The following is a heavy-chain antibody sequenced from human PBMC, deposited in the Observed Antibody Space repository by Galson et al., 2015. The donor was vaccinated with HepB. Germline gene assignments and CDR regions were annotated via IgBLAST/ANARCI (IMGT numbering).Heavy chain of an antibody. J-gene: IGHJ4*02. D-gene: IGHD3-16*01. CDR2: IYYSGST. Sequence: TLSLTCTVSGGSISSYHWSWIRQPPGKGLEWIGYIYYSGSTNYNPSLKSRVTISVDTSKNQFSLKLSSVTAADTAVYYCARQTVQGGFFDYWGQGTLVTVSS. CDR1: GGSISSYH. V-gene: IGHV4-59*08. CDR3: ARQTVQGGFFDY.